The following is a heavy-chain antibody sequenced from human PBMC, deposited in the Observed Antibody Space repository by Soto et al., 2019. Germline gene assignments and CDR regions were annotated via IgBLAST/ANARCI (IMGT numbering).Heavy chain of an antibody. CDR1: GFTFSSSA. Sequence: GGSLRLSCAASGFTFSSSALSWVRQAPGKGLEWVSSVSPSGGGSYYADSVKGRFTISRDNSKNTVYLQMNGLKAEDSALYYCVGSRSYSWLPYWGQGTRVTASS. CDR3: VGSRSYSWLPY. V-gene: IGHV3-23*01. D-gene: IGHD1-26*01. CDR2: VSPSGGGS. J-gene: IGHJ4*02.